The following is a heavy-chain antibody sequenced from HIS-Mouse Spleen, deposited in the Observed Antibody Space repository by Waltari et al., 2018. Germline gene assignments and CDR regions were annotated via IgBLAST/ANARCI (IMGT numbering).Heavy chain of an antibody. V-gene: IGHV3-30*01. D-gene: IGHD1-26*01. Sequence: DSVKGRFTISRDNSKNTLYLQMNSLRAEDTAVYYCARGGVGATGGYAFDIWGQGTMVTVSS. CDR3: ARGGVGATGGYAFDI. J-gene: IGHJ3*02.